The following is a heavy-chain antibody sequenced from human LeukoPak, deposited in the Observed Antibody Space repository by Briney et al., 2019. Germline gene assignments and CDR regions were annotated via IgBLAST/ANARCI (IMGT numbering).Heavy chain of an antibody. J-gene: IGHJ4*02. Sequence: GGTLRLSCAASGFTFTNHGMSWVRQALGKGLEWVSYISSSGSTIYYADSVKGRFTISRDNAKNSLYLQMNSLRAEDTAVYYCARAYGGYFDWHFFDYWGQGTLVTVSS. CDR3: ARAYGGYFDWHFFDY. D-gene: IGHD3-9*01. CDR1: GFTFTNHG. V-gene: IGHV3-48*04. CDR2: ISSSGSTI.